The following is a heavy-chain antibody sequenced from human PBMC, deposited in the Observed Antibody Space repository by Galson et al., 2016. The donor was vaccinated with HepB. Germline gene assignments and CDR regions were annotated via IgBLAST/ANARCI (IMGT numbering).Heavy chain of an antibody. V-gene: IGHV3-23*01. CDR2: ISGSGGST. J-gene: IGHJ6*02. D-gene: IGHD3-3*01. Sequence: SLRLSCAASGFPFSDNWMSWVRQAPGKGLEWVSAISGSGGSTHYADSVKGRFTISRDNSENTLYLQMNSLRAEDTAVYYCAKAVTRNTIFGVVTGKEGAHYGMDVWGQGTTVTVSS. CDR1: GFPFSDNW. CDR3: AKAVTRNTIFGVVTGKEGAHYGMDV.